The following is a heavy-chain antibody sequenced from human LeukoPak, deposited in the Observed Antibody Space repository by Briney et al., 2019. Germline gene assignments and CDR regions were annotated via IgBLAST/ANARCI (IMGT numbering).Heavy chain of an antibody. CDR1: GFTFSSYW. V-gene: IGHV3-7*01. CDR2: IKQDGSEK. D-gene: IGHD2-2*01. Sequence: GGSLRLSCAASGFTFSSYWMSWVRQAPGKGLEWVANIKQDGSEKYYVDSVKGRFTISRDNAKNSLYLQMNSLRAEDTAVYYCARETIVVVPAAMRENWFDPWGQGTLVTVSS. CDR3: ARETIVVVPAAMRENWFDP. J-gene: IGHJ5*02.